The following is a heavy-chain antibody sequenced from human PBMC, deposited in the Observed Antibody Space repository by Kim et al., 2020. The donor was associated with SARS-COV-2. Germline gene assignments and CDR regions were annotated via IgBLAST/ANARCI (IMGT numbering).Heavy chain of an antibody. J-gene: IGHJ3*02. CDR3: ARTVLLSSGWVPHAFDI. CDR2: ISSSSSYI. D-gene: IGHD6-19*01. V-gene: IGHV3-21*01. Sequence: GGSLRLSCAASGFTFSSYSMNWVRQAPGKGLEWVSSISSSSSYIYYADSVKGRFTISRDNAKNSLYLQMNSLRAEDTAVYYCARTVLLSSGWVPHAFDIWGQGTMVTVSS. CDR1: GFTFSSYS.